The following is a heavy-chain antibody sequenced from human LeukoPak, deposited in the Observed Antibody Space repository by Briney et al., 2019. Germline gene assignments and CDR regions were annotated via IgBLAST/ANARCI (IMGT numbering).Heavy chain of an antibody. CDR3: AREGGYYDAFDI. V-gene: IGHV4-59*01. D-gene: IGHD2-21*02. Sequence: SETLSLTCTVSGGSISSYYWSWIRQPPGKGLEWIGYIYYSGSTNYNPSLKSRVTISVDTSKNQFSLKLSSVTAADTAVYYCAREGGYYDAFDIWGQGTMVTVSS. CDR1: GGSISSYY. CDR2: IYYSGST. J-gene: IGHJ3*02.